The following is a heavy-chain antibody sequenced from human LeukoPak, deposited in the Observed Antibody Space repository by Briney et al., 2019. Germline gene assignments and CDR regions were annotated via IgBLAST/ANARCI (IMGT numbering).Heavy chain of an antibody. V-gene: IGHV3-23*01. D-gene: IGHD1-26*01. J-gene: IGHJ4*02. CDR2: ISGSGGST. CDR3: AKVRGGYSVGPFDY. Sequence: PGGSLRLSCAASGFTFSSYAMSWVRQAPGKGLEWVSAISGSGGSTYYANSVKGRFTISRDNSKNTLYLQMNSLRAEDTAVYYCAKVRGGYSVGPFDYWGQGTLVTVSS. CDR1: GFTFSSYA.